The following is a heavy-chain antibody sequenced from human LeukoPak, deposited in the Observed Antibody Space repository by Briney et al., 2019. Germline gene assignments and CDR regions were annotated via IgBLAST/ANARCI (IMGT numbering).Heavy chain of an antibody. CDR1: GGSISSGGYY. CDR2: IYYSEST. J-gene: IGHJ4*02. Sequence: SETLSLTCTVSGGSISSGGYYWSWIRQHPGKGLEWIGYIYYSESTYYNPSLKSRVTISVDTSKNQFSLKLSSVTAADTAVYYCAREIWGGTMITVTYFDYWGQGTLVTVSS. D-gene: IGHD4-17*01. V-gene: IGHV4-31*03. CDR3: AREIWGGTMITVTYFDY.